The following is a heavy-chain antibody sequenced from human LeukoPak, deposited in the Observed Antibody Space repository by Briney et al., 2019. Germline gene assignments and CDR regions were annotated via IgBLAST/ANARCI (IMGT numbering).Heavy chain of an antibody. Sequence: PSETLSLTCAVYGASFSEYYWSWIRQPPGKGLEWIGEIDHSRSTKYNPSLRGRVTISLDTSKNQFSLDLTSVTAADTAVYYCATGSQLGPYNWFDPWGRGTLVTVSS. CDR2: IDHSRST. CDR3: ATGSQLGPYNWFDP. D-gene: IGHD1-1*01. V-gene: IGHV4-34*01. J-gene: IGHJ5*02. CDR1: GASFSEYY.